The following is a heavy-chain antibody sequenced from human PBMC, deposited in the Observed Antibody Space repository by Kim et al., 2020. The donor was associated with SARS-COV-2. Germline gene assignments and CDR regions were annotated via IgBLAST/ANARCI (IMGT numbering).Heavy chain of an antibody. CDR2: INPSGGST. Sequence: ASVKVSCKASGYTFTSYYMHWVRQAPGQGLEWMGIINPSGGSTSYAQKFQGRVTMTRDTSTSTVYMELSSLRSEDTAVYYCARDTESVQIGPDLDYWGQGTLVTVSS. CDR3: ARDTESVQIGPDLDY. D-gene: IGHD1-1*01. CDR1: GYTFTSYY. J-gene: IGHJ4*02. V-gene: IGHV1-46*01.